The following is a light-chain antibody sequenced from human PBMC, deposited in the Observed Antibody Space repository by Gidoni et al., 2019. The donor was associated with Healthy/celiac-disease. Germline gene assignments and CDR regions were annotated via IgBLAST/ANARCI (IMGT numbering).Light chain of an antibody. V-gene: IGKV3-11*01. CDR1: QSVSSY. CDR2: DAS. J-gene: IGKJ2*01. CDR3: QQRSNWLYT. Sequence: EIVLTQTPASLSLSPGERATLSRRASQSVSSYLAWYQQKPGQAPRLLIYDASNRATGLPARFSGSGSGTDFTLTISSLEPEDFAVYYCQQRSNWLYTFGQGTKLEI.